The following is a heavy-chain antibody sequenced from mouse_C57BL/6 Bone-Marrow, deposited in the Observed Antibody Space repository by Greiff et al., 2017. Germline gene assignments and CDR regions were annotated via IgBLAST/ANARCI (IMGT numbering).Heavy chain of an antibody. D-gene: IGHD1-1*01. Sequence: EVQRVESGTVLARPGASVKMSCKTSAYTFTSYWMHWVKQRPGQGLEWIGAIYPGNSDTSYNQKFKGKAKLTAVTSASTAYMELSSLTNEDSAVYYCTPLYYYGKGDYWGQGTTLTVSS. V-gene: IGHV1-5*01. CDR3: TPLYYYGKGDY. CDR2: IYPGNSDT. J-gene: IGHJ2*01. CDR1: AYTFTSYW.